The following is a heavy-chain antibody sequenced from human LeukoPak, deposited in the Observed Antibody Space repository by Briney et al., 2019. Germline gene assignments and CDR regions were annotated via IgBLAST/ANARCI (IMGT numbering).Heavy chain of an antibody. Sequence: ASVKVSCKASGYTFTSYAMNWVRQAPGQGLEWMGWINTNTGNSTYAQGFTGRFVFSLDTSVSTAYLQISSLKAEDTAVYYCASTPIAAADLWYFDLWGRGTLVTVSS. CDR2: INTNTGNS. CDR1: GYTFTSYA. CDR3: ASTPIAAADLWYFDL. D-gene: IGHD6-13*01. J-gene: IGHJ2*01. V-gene: IGHV7-4-1*02.